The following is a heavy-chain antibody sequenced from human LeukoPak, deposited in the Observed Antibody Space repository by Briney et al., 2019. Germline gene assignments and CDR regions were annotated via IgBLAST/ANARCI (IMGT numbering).Heavy chain of an antibody. CDR1: GGTFSSYA. CDR3: ARTCSSTSCHDAFDI. CDR2: IIPIFGTA. D-gene: IGHD2-2*01. Sequence: ASVKVSCKASGGTFSSYAISWVRQAPGQGLEWMGGIIPIFGTANYAQKFQGRVTNTADESTSTAYMELSSLRSEDTAVYYCARTCSSTSCHDAFDIWGQGTMVTVSS. J-gene: IGHJ3*02. V-gene: IGHV1-69*13.